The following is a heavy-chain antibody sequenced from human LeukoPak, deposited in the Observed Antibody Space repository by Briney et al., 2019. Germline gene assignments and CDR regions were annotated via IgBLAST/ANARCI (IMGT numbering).Heavy chain of an antibody. V-gene: IGHV3-74*01. D-gene: IGHD2/OR15-2a*01. CDR1: GFTFSSYA. Sequence: QPGGSLRLSCAASGFTFSSYAMSWVRQAPGKGLVWVSRITADGRMTVYAEAVKGRFTISRDNAKNTLYLQVDTLRAEDSAAYYCARGINYSFDSWGQGTLVTVSS. CDR2: ITADGRMT. J-gene: IGHJ4*02. CDR3: ARGINYSFDS.